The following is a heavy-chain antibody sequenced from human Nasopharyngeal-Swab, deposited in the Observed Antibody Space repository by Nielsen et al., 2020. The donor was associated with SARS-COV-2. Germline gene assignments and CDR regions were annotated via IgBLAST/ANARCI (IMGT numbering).Heavy chain of an antibody. D-gene: IGHD3-16*01. CDR3: AKDLRGSIDY. J-gene: IGHJ4*02. Sequence: GESLKISCAASGFSFSSSAMHWVRQAPGKGLEWLAILWSDATKQYHADSVKGRFTISRDNSKNTLYLQMNSLRDEDTALYYCAKDLRGSIDYWGQGTLVTVSS. V-gene: IGHV3-33*03. CDR2: LWSDATKQ. CDR1: GFSFSSSA.